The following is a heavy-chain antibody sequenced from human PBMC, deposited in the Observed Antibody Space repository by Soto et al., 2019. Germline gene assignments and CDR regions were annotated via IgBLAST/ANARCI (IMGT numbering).Heavy chain of an antibody. Sequence: QVQLQESGPGLVKPSETLSLTCTVSGGSISNHYWSWIRQPPGKGLEWIGYIYYNGNTNYNPSLKSRVTMSVDTSRNQISVKFSSVTAADTAVYYCTRANWYSEYWGQGTLVTVSS. J-gene: IGHJ4*02. CDR3: TRANWYSEY. D-gene: IGHD7-27*01. CDR2: IYYNGNT. CDR1: GGSISNHY. V-gene: IGHV4-59*11.